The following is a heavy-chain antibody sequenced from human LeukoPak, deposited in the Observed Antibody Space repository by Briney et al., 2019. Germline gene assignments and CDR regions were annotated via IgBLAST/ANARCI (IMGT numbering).Heavy chain of an antibody. V-gene: IGHV1-69*05. J-gene: IGHJ3*02. CDR1: GGTFSSYA. CDR2: IIPIFGTA. Sequence: SVKVSCKASGGTFSSYAISWVRQAPGQGLEWMGGIIPIFGTANYAQKFQGRVAITTDESTSTAYMELSSLRSEDTAVYYCASSSGYSSLDAFDIWGQGTMVTVSS. D-gene: IGHD5-18*01. CDR3: ASSSGYSSLDAFDI.